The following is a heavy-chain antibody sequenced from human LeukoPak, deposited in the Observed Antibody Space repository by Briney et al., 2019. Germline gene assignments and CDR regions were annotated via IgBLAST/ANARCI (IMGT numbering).Heavy chain of an antibody. J-gene: IGHJ4*02. D-gene: IGHD3-10*01. CDR2: ISSSGGST. CDR3: AKDTLWFWELFFAY. CDR1: GFTFSSYA. Sequence: GGSLRLTCAASGFTFSSYAMSWVRQAPGKGLEWVSAISSSGGSTYYADSVKGRFTISRDNSKNTLYLQMNSLRAEDTAVYYCAKDTLWFWELFFAYWGQGTLVIVSS. V-gene: IGHV3-23*01.